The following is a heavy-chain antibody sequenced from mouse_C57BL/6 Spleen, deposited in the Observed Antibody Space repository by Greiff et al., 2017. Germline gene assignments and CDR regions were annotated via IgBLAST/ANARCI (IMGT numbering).Heavy chain of an antibody. V-gene: IGHV5-6*01. Sequence: DVQLQESGGDLVKPGGSLKLSCAASGFTFSSYGMSWVRQTPDKRLEWVATISSGGSYTYYPDSVKGRFTISRDNAKNTLYLQMSSLKSEDTAMYYCARHEGTGTTWFAYWGQGTLVTVSA. CDR1: GFTFSSYG. CDR3: ARHEGTGTTWFAY. J-gene: IGHJ3*01. CDR2: ISSGGSYT. D-gene: IGHD4-1*01.